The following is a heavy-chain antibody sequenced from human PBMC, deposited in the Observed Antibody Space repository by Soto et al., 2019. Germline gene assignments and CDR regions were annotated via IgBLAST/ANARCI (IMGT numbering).Heavy chain of an antibody. J-gene: IGHJ6*02. Sequence: QVQLVQSGAEVKKPGSSVKVSCKASGGTFSSYAISWVRQAPGQGLEWMGGIIPIFGTANYAQKFQGRVTITADKSTSTAYMELSSLRSEDTAVYYCARYCSGGSCYSEMGYYYYGMDVWGQGTTVTVSS. V-gene: IGHV1-69*06. D-gene: IGHD2-15*01. CDR2: IIPIFGTA. CDR3: ARYCSGGSCYSEMGYYYYGMDV. CDR1: GGTFSSYA.